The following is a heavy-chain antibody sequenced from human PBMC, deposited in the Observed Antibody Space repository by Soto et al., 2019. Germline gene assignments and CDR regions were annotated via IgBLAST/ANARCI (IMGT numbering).Heavy chain of an antibody. CDR2: IKGDETTS. D-gene: IGHD3-10*01. J-gene: IGHJ4*02. V-gene: IGHV3-74*01. Sequence: EVQVVESGGASVQPGGSLRLSCAASGFTFTSYWIHWVRQAPGKGLLWMSRIKGDETTSSYADSVKGRFTISRDNAKNTVYRQMNSLRAEDTAVYYWARGAFGSYYVDYWGQGTLVTVSS. CDR1: GFTFTSYW. CDR3: ARGAFGSYYVDY.